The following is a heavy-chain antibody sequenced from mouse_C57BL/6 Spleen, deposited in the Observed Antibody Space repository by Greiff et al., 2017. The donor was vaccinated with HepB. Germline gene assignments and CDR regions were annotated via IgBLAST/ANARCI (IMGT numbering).Heavy chain of an antibody. V-gene: IGHV1-82*01. Sequence: LQESGPELVKPGASVKISCKASGYAFSSSWMNWGKQRPGKGLEWIGRIYPGDGDTNYNGKFKGKATLTADKSSSTAYMQLSSLTSEDSAVYFFHLGYAMDYWGQGTSVTVSS. CDR1: GYAFSSSW. CDR2: IYPGDGDT. D-gene: IGHD1-2*01. J-gene: IGHJ4*01. CDR3: HLGYAMDY.